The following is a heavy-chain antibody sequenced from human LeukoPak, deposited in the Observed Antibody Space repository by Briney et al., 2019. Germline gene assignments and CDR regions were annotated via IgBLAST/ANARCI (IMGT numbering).Heavy chain of an antibody. V-gene: IGHV3-7*01. CDR3: ARESSVFSISNNWFDP. J-gene: IGHJ5*02. D-gene: IGHD2-2*01. Sequence: PGGSLRLSCAASGITFSSYWMSWVRQAPGKGLEWVANIKKDGSEKYYVDSVKGRFTISRHNAKNSLYIQMNSLRAEDTAVYYCARESSVFSISNNWFDPWGQGTLVTVSS. CDR2: IKKDGSEK. CDR1: GITFSSYW.